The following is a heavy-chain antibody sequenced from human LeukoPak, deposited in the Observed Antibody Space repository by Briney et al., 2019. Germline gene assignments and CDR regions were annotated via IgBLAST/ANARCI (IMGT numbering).Heavy chain of an antibody. D-gene: IGHD3-3*01. Sequence: PSETLSLTCAVYGGSFSGYYWSWIRQPPGKGLEWIGEINHSGSTNYNPSLKSRVTISVDTSKNQFSLKLSSVTAADTAVYYCARDLRITIFGVVVSNWFDPWGRGTLVTVSS. J-gene: IGHJ5*02. V-gene: IGHV4-34*01. CDR1: GGSFSGYY. CDR3: ARDLRITIFGVVVSNWFDP. CDR2: INHSGST.